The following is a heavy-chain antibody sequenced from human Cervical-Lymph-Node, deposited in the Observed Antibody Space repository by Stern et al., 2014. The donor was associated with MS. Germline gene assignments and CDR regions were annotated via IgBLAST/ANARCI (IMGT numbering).Heavy chain of an antibody. Sequence: VQLVQSGAEVKKPGESLRISCEVSGYRFTNNWIGWVRQMPGKGLEGMGIIYPGDSETRYSPTFQGQVTILVDKSNTTTYLHWSSLKASDTAIYYCARRGHGYMGIDYWGQGTLVTVSS. CDR2: IYPGDSET. D-gene: IGHD1-1*01. CDR1: GYRFTNNW. V-gene: IGHV5-51*03. J-gene: IGHJ4*02. CDR3: ARRGHGYMGIDY.